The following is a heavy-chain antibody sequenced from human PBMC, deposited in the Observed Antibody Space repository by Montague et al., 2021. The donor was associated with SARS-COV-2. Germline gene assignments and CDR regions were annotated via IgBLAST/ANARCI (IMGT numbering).Heavy chain of an antibody. CDR3: ARSSVPSITIFEMSNTYLYFD. D-gene: IGHD3-3*01. Sequence: IYYNGSTYYKPSLKSRVTISVDTSKNQFSRKLSSVTAADTAVYYCARSSVPSITIFEMSNTYLYFD. J-gene: IGHJ2*01. V-gene: IGHV4-31*02. CDR2: IYYNGST.